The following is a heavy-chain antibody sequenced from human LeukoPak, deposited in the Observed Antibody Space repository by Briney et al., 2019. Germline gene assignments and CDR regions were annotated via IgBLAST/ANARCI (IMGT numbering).Heavy chain of an antibody. J-gene: IGHJ3*02. D-gene: IGHD3-22*01. CDR2: ISGSGGRT. CDR3: AKDRGRITMIPDAFDI. Sequence: GGSLRLSCAAYGFTFRSYGMSWVRQAPGKGLEWVSAISGSGGRTYYADCVEGRFTIYRDNCKNTLYLQMNSLRAEDTAVYYCAKDRGRITMIPDAFDIWGQGTMVTVSS. CDR1: GFTFRSYG. V-gene: IGHV3-23*01.